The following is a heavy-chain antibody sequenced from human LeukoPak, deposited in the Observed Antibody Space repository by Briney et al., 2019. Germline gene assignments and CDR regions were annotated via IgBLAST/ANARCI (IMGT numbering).Heavy chain of an antibody. Sequence: PGGSLTLSCAACGFTVSSVYMSWVRRAPGKGLEWVSVIYSGGSTYYADSVKGRFTISRDQSKKPIYLQMNSLRFEDTAMYLCAGNWFDPWGQGTLVTVSS. V-gene: IGHV3-53*05. CDR3: AGNWFDP. CDR2: IYSGGST. J-gene: IGHJ5*02. CDR1: GFTVSSVY.